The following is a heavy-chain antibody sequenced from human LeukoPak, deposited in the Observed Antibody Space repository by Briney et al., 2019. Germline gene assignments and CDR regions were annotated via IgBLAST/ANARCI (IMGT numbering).Heavy chain of an antibody. Sequence: SETLSLTCAVSGGPFSGYFWSWIRQSSGKGLEWIGEIHNSGTTNYNPSLNSRVTISEDTSKNQFYLNLSSVTAADTAVYYCAREGGNSAFDYWGQGTLVTVSS. CDR2: IHNSGTT. D-gene: IGHD4-23*01. CDR3: AREGGNSAFDY. V-gene: IGHV4-34*01. J-gene: IGHJ4*02. CDR1: GGPFSGYF.